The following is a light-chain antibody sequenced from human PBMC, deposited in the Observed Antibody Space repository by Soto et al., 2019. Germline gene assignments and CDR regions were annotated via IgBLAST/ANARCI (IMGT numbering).Light chain of an antibody. Sequence: QSALTQPASVSGSPGQSITISCTGTSSDVGGYNYVSWYQQHPGKAPKLMIYEVSNRPSGVSNRFSGSKSGNTASLTISGLQAEDEADYYCSSYTSRSTLDYVFGSGTKGTVL. CDR2: EVS. CDR3: SSYTSRSTLDYV. J-gene: IGLJ1*01. V-gene: IGLV2-14*01. CDR1: SSDVGGYNY.